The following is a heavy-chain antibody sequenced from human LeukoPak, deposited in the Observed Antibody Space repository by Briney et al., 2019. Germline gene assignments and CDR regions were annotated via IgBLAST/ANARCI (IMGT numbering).Heavy chain of an antibody. J-gene: IGHJ5*02. CDR3: ARLPSAIAAAGNNWFDP. V-gene: IGHV4-4*02. CDR2: IYHSGST. CDR1: GGSISSSNW. D-gene: IGHD6-13*01. Sequence: SETLSLTCAVSGGSISSSNWWSWVRQPPGKGLEWIGEIYHSGSTNYNPSLKSRVTISVDKSKNQFSLKLSSVTAADTAVYYCARLPSAIAAAGNNWFDPWGQGTLVTVSS.